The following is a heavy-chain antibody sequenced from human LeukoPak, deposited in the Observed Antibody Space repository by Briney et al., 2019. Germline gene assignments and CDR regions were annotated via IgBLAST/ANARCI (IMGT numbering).Heavy chain of an antibody. J-gene: IGHJ4*02. CDR2: FDPEDGET. V-gene: IGHV1-24*01. CDR3: ATPRHLWFGELSSFDY. CDR1: GYTLTELS. D-gene: IGHD3-10*01. Sequence: ASVTVSFKVSGYTLTELSMHWVRQAPGKGLEWMGGFDPEDGETIYAQKFQGRVTMTEDTSTDTAYMELSSLRSEDTAVYYCATPRHLWFGELSSFDYWGQGTLVTVSS.